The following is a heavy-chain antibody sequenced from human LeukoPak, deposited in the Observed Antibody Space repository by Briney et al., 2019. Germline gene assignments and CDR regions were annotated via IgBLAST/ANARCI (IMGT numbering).Heavy chain of an antibody. J-gene: IGHJ4*02. CDR3: AKSGYYDSSGYWVDY. V-gene: IGHV3-74*01. CDR1: GFTFSSYW. D-gene: IGHD3-22*01. Sequence: GGSLRLSCAASGFTFSSYWMHWVRQAPGKGLVWVSRINSDGSSTSYADSVKGRFTISRDNAKNTLYLQMNSLRAEDTAVYYCAKSGYYDSSGYWVDYWGQGTLVTVSS. CDR2: INSDGSST.